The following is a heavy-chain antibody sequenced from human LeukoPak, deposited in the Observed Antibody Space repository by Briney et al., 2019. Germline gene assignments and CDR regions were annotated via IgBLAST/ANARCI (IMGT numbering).Heavy chain of an antibody. D-gene: IGHD2-15*01. CDR3: ARATFCSGDRCYNKYGLDV. Sequence: ASVKVSRKASGYTFTSYGISWVRQAPGQGLEWMGWISAYNGNTNYAQKLQGRVTMTTDTSTSTAYMELRSLRSDDTAVYYCARATFCSGDRCYNKYGLDVWGQGTTVTVSS. CDR2: ISAYNGNT. J-gene: IGHJ6*02. CDR1: GYTFTSYG. V-gene: IGHV1-18*01.